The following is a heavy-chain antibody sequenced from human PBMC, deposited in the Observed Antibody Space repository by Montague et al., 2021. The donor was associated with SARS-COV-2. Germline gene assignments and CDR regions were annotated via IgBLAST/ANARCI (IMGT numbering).Heavy chain of an antibody. D-gene: IGHD3-10*01. J-gene: IGHJ6*02. CDR1: GGSISNFY. Sequence: SETLSLTCTVSGGSISNFYWSWIRQPPGKGLEWSGEINHSGSTNYNPSLKSRVTISVDTSKHQFSLKLSSVTAADTAAYYCARVRYYGSGTSLGMDAWGQGTTVTVSS. CDR3: ARVRYYGSGTSLGMDA. CDR2: INHSGST. V-gene: IGHV4-34*01.